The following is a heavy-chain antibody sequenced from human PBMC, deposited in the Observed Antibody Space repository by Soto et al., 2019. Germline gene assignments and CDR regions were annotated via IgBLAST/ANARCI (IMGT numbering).Heavy chain of an antibody. V-gene: IGHV1-18*01. CDR1: GYTFTNYD. CDR2: ISVYHGNA. J-gene: IGHJ4*02. CDR3: TTLPSILDY. Sequence: QAQLVQSGAEVKKPGASVKVSCKASGYTFTNYDISWVRQAPGQGLEWMGWISVYHGNANYAHKFQGRVTMTTDISTSTAYMELRSLRSDDAAVYYCTTLPSILDYWGQGTLVTVSS. D-gene: IGHD3-3*02.